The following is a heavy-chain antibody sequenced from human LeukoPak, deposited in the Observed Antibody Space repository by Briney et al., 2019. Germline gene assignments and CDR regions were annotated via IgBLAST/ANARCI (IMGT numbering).Heavy chain of an antibody. CDR2: INPNGGGT. J-gene: IGHJ6*04. V-gene: IGHV1-2*04. CDR3: AREKIAAAGTIHYYYGMDV. CDR1: GYTFTGYY. D-gene: IGHD6-13*01. Sequence: ASVKVSCKASGYTFTGYYMHWVRQAPRQGLEWMGWINPNGGGTNYAQKFQGWVTMTRDTSISTAYMELSRLRSDDTAVYYCAREKIAAAGTIHYYYGMDVWGKGTTVTVSS.